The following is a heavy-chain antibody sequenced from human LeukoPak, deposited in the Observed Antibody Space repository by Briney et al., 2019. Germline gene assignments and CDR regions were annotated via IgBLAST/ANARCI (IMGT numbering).Heavy chain of an antibody. J-gene: IGHJ1*01. V-gene: IGHV1-69*13. CDR3: ARGQDTEYCSSTSCYKVGYFQH. D-gene: IGHD2-2*02. CDR2: IIPIFGTA. CDR1: GYTFTSYG. Sequence: GASVKVSCKASGYTFTSYGISWVRQAPGQGLEWMGGIIPIFGTANYAQKFQGRVTITADESTSTAYMELSSLRSEDTAVYYCARGQDTEYCSSTSCYKVGYFQHWGQGTLVTVSS.